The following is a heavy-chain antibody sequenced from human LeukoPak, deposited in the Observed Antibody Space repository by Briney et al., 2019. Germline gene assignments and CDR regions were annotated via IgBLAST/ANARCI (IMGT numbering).Heavy chain of an antibody. J-gene: IGHJ4*02. Sequence: SETLSLTCAVYGGSFSGYYWSWIRQPPGKGLEWIGETNHSGSTNYNPSLKSRLTIPMDRSKNQFSLKLSSVTAADTAVYYCASAYCGGDCYHSLLTDWGQGTLVTVSS. CDR3: ASAYCGGDCYHSLLTD. CDR2: TNHSGST. V-gene: IGHV4-34*01. D-gene: IGHD2-21*02. CDR1: GGSFSGYY.